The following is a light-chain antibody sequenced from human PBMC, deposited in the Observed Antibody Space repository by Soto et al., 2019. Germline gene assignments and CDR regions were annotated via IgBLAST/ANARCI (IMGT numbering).Light chain of an antibody. CDR3: QQYNNWPSIT. CDR2: GAS. Sequence: EIVFTQSPGTLSLSPGERATLSCRASQSVSSSYLAWYQQKPGQAPRLLIYGASSRATGIPDRFSGSGSGTEFTLTISTLQSEDFALYFCQQYNNWPSITFGQGTRLEIK. V-gene: IGKV3-20*01. CDR1: QSVSSSY. J-gene: IGKJ5*01.